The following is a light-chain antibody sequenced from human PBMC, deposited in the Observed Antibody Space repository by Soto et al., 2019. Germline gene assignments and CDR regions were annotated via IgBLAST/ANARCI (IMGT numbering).Light chain of an antibody. CDR1: NSDVGNYNL. CDR3: CSYAGSSTPVV. CDR2: AVS. J-gene: IGLJ2*01. V-gene: IGLV2-23*02. Sequence: QSALTQAASVSGSPGQSITISCTGTNSDVGNYNLVSWYQQYPGKAPKLMVYAVSQRPSGVSNRFSGSKSANTASLTISGLQAEDEAYYYCCSYAGSSTPVVFGGGTKLTVL.